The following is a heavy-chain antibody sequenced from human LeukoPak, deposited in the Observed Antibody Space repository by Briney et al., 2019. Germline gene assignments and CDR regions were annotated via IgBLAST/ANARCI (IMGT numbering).Heavy chain of an antibody. CDR2: IYYSGST. CDR1: GGSISNYY. J-gene: IGHJ6*03. Sequence: SETLSLTCTVSGGSISNYYWNWIRQPPGKGLEWIGYIYYSGSTNYNPSLKSRVTISVDTSKNQFSLKLSSVTAADTAVYYCARTTEAHSWRTRYYDYYMDVWGKGTTVTVSS. D-gene: IGHD6-13*01. V-gene: IGHV4-59*01. CDR3: ARTTEAHSWRTRYYDYYMDV.